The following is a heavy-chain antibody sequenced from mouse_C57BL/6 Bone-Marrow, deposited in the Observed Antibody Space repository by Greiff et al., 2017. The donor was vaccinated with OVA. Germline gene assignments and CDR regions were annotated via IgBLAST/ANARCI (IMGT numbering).Heavy chain of an antibody. CDR1: GFTFSSYG. V-gene: IGHV5-6*01. CDR2: ISSGGSYT. J-gene: IGHJ3*01. D-gene: IGHD2-3*01. Sequence: EVQGVESGGDLVKPGGSLKLSCAASGFTFSSYGMSWVRQTPDKRLEWVATISSGGSYTYYPDSVKGRFTISRDNAKNTLYLQMSSLKSEDTAMYYCARRGDGYYGFAYWGQGTLVTVSA. CDR3: ARRGDGYYGFAY.